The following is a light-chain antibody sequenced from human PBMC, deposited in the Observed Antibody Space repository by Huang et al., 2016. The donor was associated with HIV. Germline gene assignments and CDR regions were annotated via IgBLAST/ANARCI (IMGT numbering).Light chain of an antibody. CDR3: QQYGTSPLYT. CDR1: QSVTSSH. J-gene: IGKJ2*01. Sequence: VLTQSPNTLSLSPGERATLSCRARQSVTSSHLAWYQQKPGQAPRLLICGACTRAPGIPDRFSGSGSGTDFTLTISRLEPEDFAVYYCQQYGTSPLYTFGQGTKLEIK. V-gene: IGKV3-20*01. CDR2: GAC.